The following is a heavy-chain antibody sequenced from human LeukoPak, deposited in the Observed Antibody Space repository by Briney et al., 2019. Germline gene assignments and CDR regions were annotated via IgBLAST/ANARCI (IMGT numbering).Heavy chain of an antibody. D-gene: IGHD6-6*01. CDR3: AREVSQLVRDLDY. J-gene: IGHJ4*02. CDR1: GFTFSSYW. CDR2: INSDGSST. Sequence: GGSLRLSCAASGFTFSSYWMHWVRQAPGKGLVWVSRINSDGSSTSYADSVKGRFTISRDNAKNTLYLQMNSPRGEDTAVYYCAREVSQLVRDLDYWGQGTLVTVSS. V-gene: IGHV3-74*01.